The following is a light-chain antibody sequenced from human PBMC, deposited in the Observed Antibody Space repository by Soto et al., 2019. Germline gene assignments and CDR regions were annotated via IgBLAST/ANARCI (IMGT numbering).Light chain of an antibody. CDR2: VAS. J-gene: IGKJ4*01. Sequence: EVVLTQSLGTLSLSPGESATLSCRASESVSSSYLAWYQQKPGQAPRLLIYVASTRATGISDRFSGSGSGTDFTLTISRLEPEDFAVYYCQQYDGSRLTFGGGTKVEIK. CDR3: QQYDGSRLT. V-gene: IGKV3-20*01. CDR1: ESVSSSY.